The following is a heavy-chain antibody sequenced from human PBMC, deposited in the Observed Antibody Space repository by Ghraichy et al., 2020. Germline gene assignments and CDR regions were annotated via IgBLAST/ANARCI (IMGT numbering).Heavy chain of an antibody. J-gene: IGHJ6*02. CDR3: ARDYGNSRYYLYYGLDV. CDR1: GFKVGTFY. V-gene: IGHV3-53*01. Sequence: GGSLRLSCAASGFKVGTFYMSWVRQAPGKGLEWVSVLYSTGSTYYADSVKGRFTISRDKSKNTLYLQMNSLRAEDTAVYYCARDYGNSRYYLYYGLDVWGQGTTVTVSS. D-gene: IGHD5-24*01. CDR2: LYSTGST.